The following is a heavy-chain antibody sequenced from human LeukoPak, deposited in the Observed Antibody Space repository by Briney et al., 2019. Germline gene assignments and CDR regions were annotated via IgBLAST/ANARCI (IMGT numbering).Heavy chain of an antibody. CDR1: GFTFSSYG. D-gene: IGHD5-18*01. J-gene: IGHJ3*02. V-gene: IGHV3-23*01. Sequence: GGSLRLSCAASGFTFSSYGIIWVRQAPGKGLEWVSTISGSGDSTYYADSVKGRFTISRDNSKNTLYLQMNSLRAEDTAMYYCAKTGARYSYGWSIYDTFDIWGQGTMVSVSS. CDR2: ISGSGDST. CDR3: AKTGARYSYGWSIYDTFDI.